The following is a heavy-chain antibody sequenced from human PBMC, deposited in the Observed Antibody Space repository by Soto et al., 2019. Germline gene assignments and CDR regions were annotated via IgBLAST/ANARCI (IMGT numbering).Heavy chain of an antibody. Sequence: ASVKGSCKASGYTFTSYAMYWVRQAPGQRLEWMGWINAGNGNTKYSQKFQGRVTITRDTSASTAYMELSSLRSEDTAVYYCARDPGYSYGYNWGQGTLVTVSS. CDR3: ARDPGYSYGYN. J-gene: IGHJ4*02. CDR1: GYTFTSYA. D-gene: IGHD5-18*01. V-gene: IGHV1-3*01. CDR2: INAGNGNT.